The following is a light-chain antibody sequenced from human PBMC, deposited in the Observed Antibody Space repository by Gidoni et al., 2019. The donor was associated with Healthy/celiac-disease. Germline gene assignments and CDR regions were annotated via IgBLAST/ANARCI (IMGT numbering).Light chain of an antibody. CDR2: DVS. CDR3: SSYTSSSTFV. CDR1: SSDVGGYNY. J-gene: IGLJ1*01. Sequence: SALPQPASVSGSPGQSITISCTGTSSDVGGYNYVSWYQQHPGKAPKLMIYDVSNRPSGVSNRFSGSKSGNTASLTISGLQDEDEADYDCSSYTSSSTFVVGTGTKVTVL. V-gene: IGLV2-14*03.